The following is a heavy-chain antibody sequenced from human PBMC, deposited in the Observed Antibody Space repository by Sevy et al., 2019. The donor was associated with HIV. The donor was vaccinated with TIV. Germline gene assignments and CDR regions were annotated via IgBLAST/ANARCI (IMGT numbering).Heavy chain of an antibody. D-gene: IGHD1-1*01. J-gene: IGHJ6*02. V-gene: IGHV3-13*01. CDR2: IGIAGDS. Sequence: GGSLRLSCAASGFTFNNYDMYWVRQVTGKGLEWVSAIGIAGDSFYPGSVEGRFTISRDNANNSLYLQMNSLRAGDTAIYYCAKTQVSGGVRGHRYGMDVWGQGTTVTVSS. CDR3: AKTQVSGGVRGHRYGMDV. CDR1: GFTFNNYD.